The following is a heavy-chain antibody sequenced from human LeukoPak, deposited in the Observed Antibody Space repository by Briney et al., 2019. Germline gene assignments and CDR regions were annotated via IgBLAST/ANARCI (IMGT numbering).Heavy chain of an antibody. CDR3: ARVEAYYDSSANFDY. J-gene: IGHJ4*02. CDR2: ISSSGSTI. V-gene: IGHV3-48*03. Sequence: GGSLRLSCAASGFTFSSYEMNWVRQAPGKGLEWVSYISSSGSTIYYADSVKGRFTISRDNAKNSLYLQMNSLRAEDTAVYYCARVEAYYDSSANFDYWGQGTLVTVSS. CDR1: GFTFSSYE. D-gene: IGHD3-22*01.